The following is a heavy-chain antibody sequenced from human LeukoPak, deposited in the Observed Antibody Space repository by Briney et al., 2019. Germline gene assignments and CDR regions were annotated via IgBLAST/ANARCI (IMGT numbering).Heavy chain of an antibody. J-gene: IGHJ4*02. Sequence: SETLSLTCTVSGGSISSSSYYWGWIRQPPGKGLEWIGEINHSGSTNYNPSLKSRVTISVDTSKNQFSLKLSSVTAADTAVYYCARRITMVRGVNRGGYYFDYWGQGTLVTVSS. D-gene: IGHD3-10*01. CDR3: ARRITMVRGVNRGGYYFDY. CDR1: GGSISSSSYY. V-gene: IGHV4-39*07. CDR2: INHSGST.